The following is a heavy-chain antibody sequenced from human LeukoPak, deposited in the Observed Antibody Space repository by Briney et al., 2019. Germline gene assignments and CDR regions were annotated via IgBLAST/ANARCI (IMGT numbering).Heavy chain of an antibody. CDR1: GFTFSSYS. V-gene: IGHV3-48*01. CDR2: ISSSSSTI. D-gene: IGHD5-24*01. J-gene: IGHJ4*02. Sequence: GGSLRLSCAASGFTFSSYSMSWVRQAPGKGLEWVSYISSSSSTIYYADSVKGRFTISRDNAKNSLYLQMNSLRAEDTAVYYCARDRGLQPFDYWGQGTLVTVSS. CDR3: ARDRGLQPFDY.